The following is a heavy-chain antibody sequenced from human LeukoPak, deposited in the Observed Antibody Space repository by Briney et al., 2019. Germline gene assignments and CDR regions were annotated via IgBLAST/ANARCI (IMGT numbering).Heavy chain of an antibody. CDR2: VYHTGST. Sequence: SETLSLTCSVSGRSINTYYWTWLRQPPGKGLEWIGYVYHTGSTNFNPSLNGRVSISRDTTKNLFSLRLRSVTAADTAVYFCARGRVSSSTWYSTYYYYFYMDVWGKGATVTVSS. D-gene: IGHD1-1*01. CDR3: ARGRVSSSTWYSTYYYYFYMDV. CDR1: GRSINTYY. J-gene: IGHJ6*03. V-gene: IGHV4-59*01.